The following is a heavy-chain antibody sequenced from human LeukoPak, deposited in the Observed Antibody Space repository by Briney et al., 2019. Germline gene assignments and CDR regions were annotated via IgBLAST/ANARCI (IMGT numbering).Heavy chain of an antibody. CDR2: ISWDGGST. CDR1: GFTFDDYT. Sequence: GGPLRLSCAASGFTFDDYTMHWVRQAPGKGLEWVSLISWDGGSTYYADSVKGRFTISRDNSKNSLYLQMNSLRTEDTALYYCAKDKYSSGWYLFDYWGQGTLVTVSS. V-gene: IGHV3-43*01. J-gene: IGHJ4*02. CDR3: AKDKYSSGWYLFDY. D-gene: IGHD6-19*01.